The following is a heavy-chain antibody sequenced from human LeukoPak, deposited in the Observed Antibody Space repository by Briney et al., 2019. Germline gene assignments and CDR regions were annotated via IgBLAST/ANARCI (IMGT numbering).Heavy chain of an antibody. J-gene: IGHJ5*02. CDR2: IYYSGNT. V-gene: IGHV4-59*08. CDR3: ARHYSSSWNNWFDP. Sequence: SETLSLTCTVSGGSISNYYWSWIRQPPGKGLEWIGYIYYSGNTNYNPSLKSRVTISVDTSKNQFSLKLSSVTAADTAVYYCARHYSSSWNNWFDPWGQGTLVTVSS. D-gene: IGHD6-13*01. CDR1: GGSISNYY.